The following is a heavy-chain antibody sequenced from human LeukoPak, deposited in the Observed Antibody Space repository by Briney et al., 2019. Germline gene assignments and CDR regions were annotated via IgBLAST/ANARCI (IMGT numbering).Heavy chain of an antibody. CDR1: GYTFTGYY. Sequence: ASVKVSCKASGYTFTGYYMHWVRQAPRQGLEWMGWINPNSGGTNYAQKSQGRVTMTRETSISTAYMELSRLRSDDTAVYYRAREGSDGSGILYYFDYWGQGTLVTVSS. CDR2: INPNSGGT. V-gene: IGHV1-2*02. J-gene: IGHJ4*02. CDR3: AREGSDGSGILYYFDY. D-gene: IGHD3-10*01.